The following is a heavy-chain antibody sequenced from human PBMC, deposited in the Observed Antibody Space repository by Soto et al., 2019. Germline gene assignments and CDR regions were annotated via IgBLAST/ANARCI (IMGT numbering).Heavy chain of an antibody. CDR1: GFTFDDYA. CDR3: AKDIVYYDSSAYFDY. J-gene: IGHJ4*02. V-gene: IGHV3-43*02. Sequence: GGSLRLSCAASGFTFDDYAMHWVRQAPGKGLEWVSLISGDGGSTYYADSVKGRFTISRDNSKNSLYLQMNSLRTEDTALYYGAKDIVYYDSSAYFDYWGQGTLVTVSS. CDR2: ISGDGGST. D-gene: IGHD3-22*01.